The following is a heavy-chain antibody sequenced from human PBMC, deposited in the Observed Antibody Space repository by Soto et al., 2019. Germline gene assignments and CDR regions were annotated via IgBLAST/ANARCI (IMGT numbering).Heavy chain of an antibody. CDR3: ASRSTVTTPNDYYYGMDV. Sequence: SETLSLTCTVSGGSISSSSYYWGWIRQPPGKGLEWIGSIYYSGSTYYNPSLKSRVTISVDTSKNQFSLKLSSVTAADTAVYYCASRSTVTTPNDYYYGMDVWGQGTTVTVSS. CDR1: GGSISSSSYY. V-gene: IGHV4-39*01. CDR2: IYYSGST. J-gene: IGHJ6*02. D-gene: IGHD4-4*01.